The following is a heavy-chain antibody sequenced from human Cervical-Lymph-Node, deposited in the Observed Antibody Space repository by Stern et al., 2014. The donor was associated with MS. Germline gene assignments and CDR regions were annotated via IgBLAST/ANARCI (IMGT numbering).Heavy chain of an antibody. CDR3: ARGNWNYEGMGY. CDR2: IWNDGNKK. V-gene: IGHV3-33*01. D-gene: IGHD1-7*01. J-gene: IGHJ4*02. CDR1: GFTFSNYG. Sequence: QMQLVQSGGGVVQPGRSLRLSCAASGFTFSNYGMHWVRQAPGKGLEWLAVIWNDGNKKNYADSVKGRFTISRDNSKNTLFLQMSSLTAEDTALYYCARGNWNYEGMGYWGQGTLVTVSS.